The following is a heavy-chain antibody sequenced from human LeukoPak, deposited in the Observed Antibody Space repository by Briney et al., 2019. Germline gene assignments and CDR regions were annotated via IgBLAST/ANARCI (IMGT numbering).Heavy chain of an antibody. CDR2: ISWNSGSI. J-gene: IGHJ4*02. V-gene: IGHV3-9*01. CDR1: GFTFDDYA. D-gene: IGHD3-10*01. Sequence: GGSLRLSCAASGFTFDDYAMHWVRQAPGKGLEWVSGISWNSGSIGYADSVKGRFTISRDNAKNSLYLQMNSLRAEDTALYYCAKDGRFGEYGFFFDYWGQGTLVTVSS. CDR3: AKDGRFGEYGFFFDY.